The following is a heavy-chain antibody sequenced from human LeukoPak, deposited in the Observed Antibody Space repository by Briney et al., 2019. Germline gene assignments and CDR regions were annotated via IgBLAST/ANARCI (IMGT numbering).Heavy chain of an antibody. Sequence: SETLSLTCAVYGGSLSGNFWSWIRQPPGKGLEWIGEISHSGSTNYSPSLKSRLTISVDTSKNQFSLRLSSVTAADTAVYYCARGHTLGGYYKQKYYYYGMDVWSQGTTVTVSS. CDR1: GGSLSGNF. CDR2: ISHSGST. V-gene: IGHV4-34*01. D-gene: IGHD3-9*01. CDR3: ARGHTLGGYYKQKYYYYGMDV. J-gene: IGHJ6*02.